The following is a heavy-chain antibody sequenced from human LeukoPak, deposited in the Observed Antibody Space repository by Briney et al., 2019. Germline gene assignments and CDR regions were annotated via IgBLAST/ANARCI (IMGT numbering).Heavy chain of an antibody. CDR3: ARDNTGSAGWPGLGS. CDR2: INPGGERT. Sequence: SSVTVSFKGPGNTFSSYYIHWVRQPPAQGLEWMGNINPGGERTNNAQAFQGRVTVTMDRSTSTVYMDLNSLRAEGTAVYYCARDNTGSAGWPGLGSWGQGPLVTLSS. V-gene: IGHV1-46*01. J-gene: IGHJ5*02. CDR1: GNTFSSYY. D-gene: IGHD1-26*01.